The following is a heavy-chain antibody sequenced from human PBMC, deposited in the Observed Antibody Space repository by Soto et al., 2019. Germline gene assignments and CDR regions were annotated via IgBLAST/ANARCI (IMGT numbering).Heavy chain of an antibody. J-gene: IGHJ6*02. CDR2: ISAYNGNT. V-gene: IGHV1-18*01. CDR3: ARDSHCSGGSCYKYYYYGMDV. D-gene: IGHD2-15*01. Sequence: QVQLVQSGAEVKKPGASVKVSCKASGYTFTSYGIIWVRQAPGQGLEWMGWISAYNGNTNYAQKLQGRVTMTTDTSTSTAYMELRSLRSDDTAVYYCARDSHCSGGSCYKYYYYGMDVWGQGTTVTVSS. CDR1: GYTFTSYG.